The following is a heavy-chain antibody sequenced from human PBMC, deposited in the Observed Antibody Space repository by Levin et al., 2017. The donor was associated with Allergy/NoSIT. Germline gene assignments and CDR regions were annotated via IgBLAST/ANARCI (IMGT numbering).Heavy chain of an antibody. D-gene: IGHD4-17*01. J-gene: IGHJ4*02. CDR1: GGSVNSGNYY. CDR2: VYSSGSS. Sequence: PSETLSLTCTVSGGSVNSGNYYWSWIRQPAGKGLEWIGRVYSSGSSYYNPSLNPSLKSRVTISVDTSKNQFSLNLSSVTAADTAVYYCARAPNGEFDSWGQGTLVTVSS. V-gene: IGHV4-61*02. CDR3: ARAPNGEFDS.